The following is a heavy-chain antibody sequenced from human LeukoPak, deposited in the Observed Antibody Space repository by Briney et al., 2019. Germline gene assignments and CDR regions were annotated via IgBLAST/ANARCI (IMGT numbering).Heavy chain of an antibody. V-gene: IGHV1-2*02. J-gene: IGHJ2*01. CDR2: INPNSGGT. Sequence: ASVKVSCKASGYTFTGYYMHWVRQAPGQGLERMGWINPNSGGTNYAQKFQGRVTMTRDTSISTTYMELSRLRPDDTAVFYCASDRTVAVGWYFDLWGRGTLVTVSS. D-gene: IGHD6-19*01. CDR3: ASDRTVAVGWYFDL. CDR1: GYTFTGYY.